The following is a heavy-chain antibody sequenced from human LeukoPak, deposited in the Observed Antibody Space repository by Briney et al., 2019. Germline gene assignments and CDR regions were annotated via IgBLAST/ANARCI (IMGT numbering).Heavy chain of an antibody. CDR3: AKDSDSSGFMNGDVAFDI. Sequence: GGSLRLSCAASGFIFNNYAMYWVRQAPGKGLERVSVINYDGTKKYYADSVKGRFTISRDNSYNTVFLQMDSLRPEDTAIYYCAKDSDSSGFMNGDVAFDIWGQGTMVTVSS. J-gene: IGHJ3*02. V-gene: IGHV3-30*02. CDR2: INYDGTKK. CDR1: GFIFNNYA. D-gene: IGHD3-22*01.